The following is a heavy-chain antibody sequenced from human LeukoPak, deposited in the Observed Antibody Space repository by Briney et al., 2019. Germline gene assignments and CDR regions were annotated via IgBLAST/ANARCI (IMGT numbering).Heavy chain of an antibody. CDR2: IYYSGGT. J-gene: IGHJ4*02. V-gene: IGHV4-30-4*08. Sequence: LRLSCAASGFTFSSYAMSWVRQPPGKGLEWIGYIYYSGGTYYNPSLKSRVTISVDTSKNQFSLKLSSVTAADTAVYYCARVDFDCLDYWGQGTLVTVSS. CDR3: ARVDFDCLDY. D-gene: IGHD3-9*01. CDR1: GFTFSSYA.